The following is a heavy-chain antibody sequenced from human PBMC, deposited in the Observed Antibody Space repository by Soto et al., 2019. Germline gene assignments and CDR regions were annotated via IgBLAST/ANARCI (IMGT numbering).Heavy chain of an antibody. CDR1: GFTFSSYA. V-gene: IGHV3-23*01. J-gene: IGHJ5*02. Sequence: GGSLRLSCAASGFTFSSYAMSWVHQAPGKRLEWVSASSGSGGSTYYADSVKGLFTISRDNSKNTLYLQMNSLSAEDTAVYYCAKARVKDDFWSGQKNWFGPWGQGTLVTVSS. CDR3: AKARVKDDFWSGQKNWFGP. D-gene: IGHD3-3*01. CDR2: SSGSGGST.